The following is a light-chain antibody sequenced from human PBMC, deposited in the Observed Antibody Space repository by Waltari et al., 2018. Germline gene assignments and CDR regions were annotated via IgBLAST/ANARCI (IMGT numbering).Light chain of an antibody. CDR2: DAS. J-gene: IGKJ2*01. Sequence: EIVLTQSPVTLSSFPGERATLSCRASQSVSSDYFAWYQQKPGQAPRLLIHDASSRATGIPDRFSGSGSGTDFTLTISGLEPEDFAVYFCQHYSSAPNTFGQGTRLEIK. CDR1: QSVSSDY. V-gene: IGKV3-20*01. CDR3: QHYSSAPNT.